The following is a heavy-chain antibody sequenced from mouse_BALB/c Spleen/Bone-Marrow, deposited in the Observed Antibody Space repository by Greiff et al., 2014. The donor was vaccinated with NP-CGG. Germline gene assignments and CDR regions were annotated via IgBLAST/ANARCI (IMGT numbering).Heavy chain of an antibody. Sequence: DVHLVESGGGLVQPGGSRKLSCAASGFTFSSFGMHWVRQAPEKGLEWVAYISSGSSTIYYADTVMGRFTISRDNPKNTLFLQMTXXXSEDTAMYYCARSGSSSGYFDYWGQGTTLTVSS. CDR3: ARSGSSSGYFDY. CDR2: ISSGSSTI. CDR1: GFTFSSFG. D-gene: IGHD1-1*01. V-gene: IGHV5-17*02. J-gene: IGHJ2*01.